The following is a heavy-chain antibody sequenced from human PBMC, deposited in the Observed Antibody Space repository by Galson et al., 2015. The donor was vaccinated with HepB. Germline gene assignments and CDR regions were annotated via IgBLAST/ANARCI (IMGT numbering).Heavy chain of an antibody. J-gene: IGHJ2*01. Sequence: SLRLSCAASGFTFSDYYMSWIRQAPGKGLEWVSYISSSSSYTNYADSVKGRFTISRDNAKNSLYLQMNSLRAEDTAVYYCARDRRGPYCSGGSCLVPRNWYFDLWGRGTLVTVSS. CDR2: ISSSSSYT. D-gene: IGHD2-15*01. V-gene: IGHV3-11*06. CDR3: ARDRRGPYCSGGSCLVPRNWYFDL. CDR1: GFTFSDYY.